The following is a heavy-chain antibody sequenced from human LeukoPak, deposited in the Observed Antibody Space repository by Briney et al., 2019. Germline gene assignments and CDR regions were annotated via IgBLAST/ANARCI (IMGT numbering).Heavy chain of an antibody. CDR1: GYTFTDFY. Sequence: SSVKVSCKSSGYTFTDFYMHWVRQAPGQGLEWMGFINLNSGGTNYAQNFQGRVTMTRDTSISTAYMELNRLISDDKAVYYCARTAKWELLKGGLDSWGQATLVTVSS. V-gene: IGHV1-2*02. D-gene: IGHD1-26*01. J-gene: IGHJ4*02. CDR2: INLNSGGT. CDR3: ARTAKWELLKGGLDS.